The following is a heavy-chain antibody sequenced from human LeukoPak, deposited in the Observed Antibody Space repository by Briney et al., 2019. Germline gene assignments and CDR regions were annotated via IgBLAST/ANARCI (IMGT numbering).Heavy chain of an antibody. CDR1: GYTFSRYD. CDR2: FNPSGGSA. V-gene: IGHV1-46*01. CDR3: ARDGIQLWLPPFDY. D-gene: IGHD5-18*01. Sequence: GASVKVSCKASGYTFSRYDMHWVRQAPGQGLEWMGIFNPSGGSANYAQKFQGRVTMTRDTSTSTVYMELSSLRSEDTAVYYCARDGIQLWLPPFDYWGQGTLVTVSS. J-gene: IGHJ4*02.